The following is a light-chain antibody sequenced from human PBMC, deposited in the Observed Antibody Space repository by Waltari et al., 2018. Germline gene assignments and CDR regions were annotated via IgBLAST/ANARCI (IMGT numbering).Light chain of an antibody. CDR2: GAS. J-gene: IGKJ5*01. CDR3: QQYGSSPLT. CDR1: QSVSSSY. Sequence: EIVLTQSPGTLSLSPGARATLCCRASQSVSSSYLAWFQQRPGQAPRSIIYGASSRATGIPDRFSGSGSGADFTLTISRLEPEDFAVYYCQQYGSSPLTFGQGTRLEIK. V-gene: IGKV3-20*01.